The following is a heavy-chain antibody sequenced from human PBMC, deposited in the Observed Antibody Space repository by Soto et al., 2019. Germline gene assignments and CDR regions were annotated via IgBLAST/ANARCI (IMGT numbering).Heavy chain of an antibody. CDR1: GFTFSSYG. V-gene: IGHV3-33*01. J-gene: IGHJ4*02. D-gene: IGHD6-13*01. CDR2: IWYDGSNK. CDR3: ARVGSSWSFDY. Sequence: QAQLVESGGGVVQPGRSLRLSCAASGFTFSSYGMRWVRQAPGKGLEWVAIIWYDGSNKYYADSVKGRFTISRDSSKNTLYLQMNSLRAEDTAVYYCARVGSSWSFDYWGQGTLVTVSS.